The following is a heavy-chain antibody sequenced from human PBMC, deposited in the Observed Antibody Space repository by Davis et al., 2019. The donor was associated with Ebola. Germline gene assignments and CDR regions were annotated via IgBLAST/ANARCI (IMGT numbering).Heavy chain of an antibody. V-gene: IGHV3-23*01. CDR1: GFTFSSYA. CDR3: AKDSVFDDILTGFYGMDV. J-gene: IGHJ6*02. CDR2: ISGSGCST. D-gene: IGHD3-9*01. Sequence: GESLKISCAASGFTFSSYAMKWVRQAPGKGLEWVSVISGSGCSTYYADSVKGRFTISRDNSKNTLYPQMNSLRAEDTAVYYCAKDSVFDDILTGFYGMDVWGQGTTVTVSS.